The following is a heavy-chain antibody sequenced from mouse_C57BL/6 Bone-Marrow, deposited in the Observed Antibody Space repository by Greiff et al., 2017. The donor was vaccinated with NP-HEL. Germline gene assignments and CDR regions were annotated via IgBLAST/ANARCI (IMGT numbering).Heavy chain of an antibody. D-gene: IGHD1-1*01. CDR2: ISNLAYSI. J-gene: IGHJ1*03. CDR1: GFTFSDYG. V-gene: IGHV5-15*01. CDR3: ARRYYYGSSYSSYWYFDV. Sequence: EVQLVESGGGLVQPGGSLKLSCAASGFTFSDYGMAWVRQAPRKGPEWVAFISNLAYSIYYADTVTGRFTISRENAKNTLYLEMSSLRSEDTAMYYCARRYYYGSSYSSYWYFDVWGTGTTVTVSS.